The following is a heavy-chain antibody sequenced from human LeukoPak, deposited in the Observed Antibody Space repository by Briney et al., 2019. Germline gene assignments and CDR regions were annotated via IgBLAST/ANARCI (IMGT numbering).Heavy chain of an antibody. CDR2: ISGDSDAI. V-gene: IGHV3-48*04. Sequence: GGSLRLSCAASAFIFSSYSMNWGRQAPGKGLEWVSYISGDSDAIYYADSVKGRFTVSRDNAKNSLYLQMDSLRVEDTAVYYCARGYGGNSRGCDYWGQGTLVAVSS. D-gene: IGHD4-23*01. CDR3: ARGYGGNSRGCDY. J-gene: IGHJ4*02. CDR1: AFIFSSYS.